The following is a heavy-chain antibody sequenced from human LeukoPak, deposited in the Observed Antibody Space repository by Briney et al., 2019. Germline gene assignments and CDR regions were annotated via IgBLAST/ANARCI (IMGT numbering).Heavy chain of an antibody. Sequence: SETLSLTCTVSGGSISSYYWSWIRQPPGKGLEGIGYVHYTGNTNYNPSLKSRLTISVDTSKNQFSLKLSSVTAVDTAVYYCARESRREGYRFDYWGQGTLVTVSS. V-gene: IGHV4-59*01. CDR1: GGSISSYY. CDR2: VHYTGNT. D-gene: IGHD5-24*01. J-gene: IGHJ4*02. CDR3: ARESRREGYRFDY.